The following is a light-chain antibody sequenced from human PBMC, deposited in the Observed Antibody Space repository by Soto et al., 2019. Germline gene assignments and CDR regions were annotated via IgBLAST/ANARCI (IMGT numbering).Light chain of an antibody. Sequence: QSVLTQQPSGSGAPGQRVTISCTGSSSNIGAGYDVHWYQQLPGTAPKLLIYGNSNRPSGVPDRFSGSMSGTSASLAITGLQAEDEADYYCQSYDSSLSALYVFGTGTKVTVL. V-gene: IGLV1-40*01. CDR2: GNS. J-gene: IGLJ1*01. CDR1: SSNIGAGYD. CDR3: QSYDSSLSALYV.